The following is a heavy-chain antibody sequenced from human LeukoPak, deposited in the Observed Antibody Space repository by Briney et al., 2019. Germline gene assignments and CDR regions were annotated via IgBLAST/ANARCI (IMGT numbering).Heavy chain of an antibody. CDR3: ARDLNDAFDI. Sequence: GGSLRLSCAASGFTFSIYSMNWVRQAPGKGLERVSSISSSTSYIHYADSVKGRFTISRDNARNSLYLQMNSLRAEDTAVYYCARDLNDAFDIWGQGTMVTVSS. CDR2: ISSSTSYI. V-gene: IGHV3-21*01. CDR1: GFTFSIYS. J-gene: IGHJ3*02.